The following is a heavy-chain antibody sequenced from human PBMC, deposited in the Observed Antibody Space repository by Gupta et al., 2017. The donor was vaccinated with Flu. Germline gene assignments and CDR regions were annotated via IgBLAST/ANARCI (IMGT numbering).Heavy chain of an antibody. CDR3: ARGLLEMATATTLDY. CDR2: IIPILGIA. Sequence: QVQLVQSGAEVKKPGSSVKVSCKASGGTFSSYTISWVRQAPGQGLEWMGRIIPILGIANYAQKFQGRVTITADKSTSTAYMELSSLRSEDTAVYYCARGLLEMATATTLDYWGQGTLVTVSS. D-gene: IGHD5-24*01. J-gene: IGHJ4*02. V-gene: IGHV1-69*02. CDR1: GGTFSSYT.